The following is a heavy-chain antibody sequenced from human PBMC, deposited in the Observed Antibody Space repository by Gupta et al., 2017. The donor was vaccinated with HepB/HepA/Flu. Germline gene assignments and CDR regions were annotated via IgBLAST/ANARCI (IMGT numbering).Heavy chain of an antibody. CDR3: ARGIVVVPAAIDY. J-gene: IGHJ4*02. Sequence: GESGGGLVKPGGSLRLSCAASGFTCSHYTINWVRQAPGKGLEWVSSISYTSSNIYYADSVKGRFTVSRDNAKNSLYLHMNSLRAEDTAVDYCARGIVVVPAAIDYWGQGTRVTVSS. V-gene: IGHV3-21*01. D-gene: IGHD2-2*01. CDR2: ISYTSSNI. CDR1: GFTCSHYT.